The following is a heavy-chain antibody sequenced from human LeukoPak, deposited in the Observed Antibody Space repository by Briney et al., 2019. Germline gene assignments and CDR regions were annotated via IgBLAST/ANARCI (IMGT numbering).Heavy chain of an antibody. V-gene: IGHV1-2*02. J-gene: IGHJ6*03. D-gene: IGHD2-2*01. CDR2: INPNSGGR. CDR3: ARGGGGCSSASCSWTDYFYYMDV. CDR1: GYTFTDYY. Sequence: ASVNVSCKASGYTFTDYYIHWVRQAPGQGLEWMGWINPNSGGRSYAQKFQGRVTMTRDTPISTTYLDLSRLRSDDTAVYYCARGGGGCSSASCSWTDYFYYMDVWGTGTTVTVSS.